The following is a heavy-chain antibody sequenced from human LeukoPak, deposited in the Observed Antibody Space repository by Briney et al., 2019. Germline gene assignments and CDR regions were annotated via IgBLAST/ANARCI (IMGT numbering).Heavy chain of an antibody. J-gene: IGHJ4*02. CDR1: GFTFSNYA. Sequence: GGSLRLSCAASGFTFSNYAMSWVRQAPGKGLEWVSAISGSGGNTYYADSVKGRFTISRDNSKNTLYVQVSSLGTEDTAAYYCAKGSYYDSSGSFYFDYWGQGTLVTVSS. D-gene: IGHD3-22*01. V-gene: IGHV3-23*01. CDR2: ISGSGGNT. CDR3: AKGSYYDSSGSFYFDY.